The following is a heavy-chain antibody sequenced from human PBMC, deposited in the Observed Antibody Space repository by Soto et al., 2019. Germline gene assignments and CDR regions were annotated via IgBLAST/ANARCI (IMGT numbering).Heavy chain of an antibody. CDR3: ARDLSNWNYPSPHYGMDF. V-gene: IGHV1-69*04. CDR1: GGTFSSYT. Sequence: SVKVSCKSSGGTFSSYTISWVRQAPGQGLEWMGRIIPILGIANYAQKFQGRVTMTADKSTSTAYMELSSLRSEDTAVYYCARDLSNWNYPSPHYGMDFWGQGTTVTVSS. CDR2: IIPILGIA. D-gene: IGHD1-7*01. J-gene: IGHJ6*02.